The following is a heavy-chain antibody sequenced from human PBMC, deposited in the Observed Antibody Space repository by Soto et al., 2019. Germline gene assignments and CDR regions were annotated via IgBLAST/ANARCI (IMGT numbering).Heavy chain of an antibody. CDR2: ISYDGSNK. CDR1: GFTFSSYG. D-gene: IGHD6-19*01. V-gene: IGHV3-30*18. CDR3: AKDFRLAGIAVAGMNH. Sequence: PGGSLRLSCAASGFTFSSYGMHWVRQAPGKGLEWVAVISYDGSNKYYADSVKGRFTISRDNSKNTLYLQMNSLRAEDTAVYYCAKDFRLAGIAVAGMNHWGQGTLVTVSS. J-gene: IGHJ5*02.